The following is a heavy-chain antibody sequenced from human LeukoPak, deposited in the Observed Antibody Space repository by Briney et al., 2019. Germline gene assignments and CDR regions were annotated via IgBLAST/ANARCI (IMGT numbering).Heavy chain of an antibody. V-gene: IGHV6-1*01. CDR3: ARISYSSSWFRPAYYFDY. CDR1: GDSVSSNSAA. D-gene: IGHD6-13*01. CDR2: TYYRPKWYN. J-gene: IGHJ4*02. Sequence: SQTLSLTCAISGDSVSSNSAAWNWIRQSPSRGLEWLGRTYYRPKWYNDYAVSVKSRITINPDTSKNQFSLQLNSVTPEDTAVYYCARISYSSSWFRPAYYFDYWGQGTLVTVSS.